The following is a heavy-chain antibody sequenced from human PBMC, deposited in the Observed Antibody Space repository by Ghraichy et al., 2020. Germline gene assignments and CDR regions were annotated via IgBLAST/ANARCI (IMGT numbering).Heavy chain of an antibody. CDR2: ISWNGGST. J-gene: IGHJ4*02. V-gene: IGHV3-43D*04. D-gene: IGHD3-22*01. Sequence: GGSLRLSCAASGFSFDDYAMHWVRQAPGKGLEWVSRISWNGGSTSFADAVKGRFMISRDNSKNSLYLQMNSLRAEDTALYYCAKDRDSSGYHHFDYWGQGAQVIVSS. CDR3: AKDRDSSGYHHFDY. CDR1: GFSFDDYA.